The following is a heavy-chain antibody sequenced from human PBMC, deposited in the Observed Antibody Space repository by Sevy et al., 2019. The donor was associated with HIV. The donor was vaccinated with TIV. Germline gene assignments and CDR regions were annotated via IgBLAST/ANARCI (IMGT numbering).Heavy chain of an antibody. CDR3: GRGDCSGGSCYADY. CDR1: GFTFSDYY. CDR2: ISSSSSYT. J-gene: IGHJ4*02. V-gene: IGHV3-11*06. D-gene: IGHD2-15*01. Sequence: GGSLRLSCAASGFTFSDYYMSWIRQAPGKGLEWVSYISSSSSYTNYADSVKGRFTISRDNAKNSLYLQMNSLRAEDTAVYYCGRGDCSGGSCYADYWGQGTLVTVSS.